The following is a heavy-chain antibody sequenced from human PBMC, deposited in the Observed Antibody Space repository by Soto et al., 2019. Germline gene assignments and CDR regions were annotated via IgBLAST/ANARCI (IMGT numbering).Heavy chain of an antibody. CDR3: ARGRKDYSSSWYVD. D-gene: IGHD6-13*01. J-gene: IGHJ4*02. CDR1: GGSFSGYY. V-gene: IGHV4-34*01. Sequence: LSLTCAVYGGSFSGYYWSWIRQPPGKGLEGIGEINHSGSTNYNPSLKSRVTISVDTYKNQFSLKLSSEPAADTAVYYCARGRKDYSSSWYVDWGQGTLVTVSS. CDR2: INHSGST.